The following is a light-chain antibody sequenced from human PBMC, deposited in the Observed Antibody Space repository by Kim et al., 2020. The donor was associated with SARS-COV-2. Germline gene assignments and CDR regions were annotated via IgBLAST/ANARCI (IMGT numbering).Light chain of an antibody. J-gene: IGLJ2*01. CDR1: SSNIGSNT. Sequence: QRVTISFSGSSSNIGSNTVNWYQQRPGTAPKLLIYSNNQRPSGVPDRFSGSKSGTSASLAISGLQSEDEADYYCAAWDDSLNGREVFGGGTQLTVL. CDR2: SNN. CDR3: AAWDDSLNGREV. V-gene: IGLV1-44*01.